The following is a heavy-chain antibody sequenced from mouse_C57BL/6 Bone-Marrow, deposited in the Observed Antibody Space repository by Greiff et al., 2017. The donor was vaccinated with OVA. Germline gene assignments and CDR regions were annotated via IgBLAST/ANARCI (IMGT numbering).Heavy chain of an antibody. CDR1: GFTFSSYG. J-gene: IGHJ3*01. CDR2: ISSGGSYT. CDR3: ARAYYGSSYPAWFAY. D-gene: IGHD1-1*01. V-gene: IGHV5-6*01. Sequence: EVQGVESGGDLVKPGGSLKLSCAASGFTFSSYGLSWVRQTPDKRLEWVATISSGGSYTYYPDSVKGRFTISRDNAKNTLYLQMSSLKSEDTAMYYCARAYYGSSYPAWFAYWGQGTLVTVSA.